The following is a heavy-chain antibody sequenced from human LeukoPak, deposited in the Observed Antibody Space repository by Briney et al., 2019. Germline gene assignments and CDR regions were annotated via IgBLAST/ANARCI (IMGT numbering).Heavy chain of an antibody. Sequence: ASVKVSCMASGYTFTSYDINWVRQATGQGLEWMGWMNPNSGNTGYAQKFQGRVTMTRNTSISTAYMELSSLRSEDTAVYYCAREVGDFWSGQRYFQHWGQGTLVTVSS. D-gene: IGHD3-3*01. CDR3: AREVGDFWSGQRYFQH. J-gene: IGHJ1*01. CDR1: GYTFTSYD. CDR2: MNPNSGNT. V-gene: IGHV1-8*01.